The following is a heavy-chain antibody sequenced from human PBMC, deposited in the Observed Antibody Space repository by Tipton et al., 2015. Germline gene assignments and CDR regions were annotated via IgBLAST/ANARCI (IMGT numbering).Heavy chain of an antibody. CDR1: GGSVSSGSYY. D-gene: IGHD5-24*01. CDR2: ISYTDGA. CDR3: ARDLEHGMDV. J-gene: IGHJ6*02. V-gene: IGHV4-61*01. Sequence: TLSLTCTVSGGSVSSGSYYWSWIRQPPGKELEWIGYISYTDGAHYNPALKSRVTISRDTSKTQFSLKMSSVTATDTAVYYCARDLEHGMDVWGQGTTVTVSS.